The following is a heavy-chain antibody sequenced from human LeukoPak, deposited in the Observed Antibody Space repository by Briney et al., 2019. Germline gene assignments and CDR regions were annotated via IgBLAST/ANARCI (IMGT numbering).Heavy chain of an antibody. CDR1: GFTVSSNY. V-gene: IGHV3-15*01. CDR2: IKSKTDGGTT. D-gene: IGHD2-2*01. CDR3: TTEPAAIIT. J-gene: IGHJ4*02. Sequence: GGSLRLPCAASGFTVSSNYMTWVRQAPGKGLEWVGRIKSKTDGGTTDYAAPVKGRFTISRDDSKNTLYLQMNSLKTEDTAVYYCTTEPAAIITWGQGTLVTVSS.